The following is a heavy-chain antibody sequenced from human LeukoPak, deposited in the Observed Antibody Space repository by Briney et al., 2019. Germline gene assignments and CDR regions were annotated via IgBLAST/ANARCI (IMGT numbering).Heavy chain of an antibody. D-gene: IGHD3-22*01. CDR3: VRVTNYYDSSGYFH. Sequence: GASVKVSCKASGGTFSSYAISWVRQAPGQGLEWMGGIIPIFGTANYAQKFQGRVTMTRDTSISTAYMELSRLRSDDTAVYYCVRVTNYYDSSGYFHWGQGTLVTVSS. J-gene: IGHJ4*02. CDR1: GGTFSSYA. CDR2: IIPIFGTA. V-gene: IGHV1-69*05.